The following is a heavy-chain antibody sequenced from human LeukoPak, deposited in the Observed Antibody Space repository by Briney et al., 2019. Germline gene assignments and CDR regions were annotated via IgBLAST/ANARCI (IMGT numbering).Heavy chain of an antibody. J-gene: IGHJ4*02. Sequence: SETLSLTCTVSGGSISTSPYYWGWIRQPPRKGLEWIGDIYYSGNTYYNPSLKSRVTISVDTSKNQVSLKVTSVTAADTALYYCARRRTYDILTGYPQYYFDYWGQGALVTVSS. CDR3: ARRRTYDILTGYPQYYFDY. CDR1: GGSISTSPYY. V-gene: IGHV4-39*01. CDR2: IYYSGNT. D-gene: IGHD3-9*01.